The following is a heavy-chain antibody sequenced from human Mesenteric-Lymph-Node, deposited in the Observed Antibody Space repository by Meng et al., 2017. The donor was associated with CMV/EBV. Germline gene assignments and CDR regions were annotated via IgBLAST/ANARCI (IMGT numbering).Heavy chain of an antibody. Sequence: VHVQQGGSGLLKPSETLSLTCAGYGGSFSGYYWSWIRQPPGKGLEWIGEINHSGSTNYNPSLKSRVTISVDTSKNQFSLKLSSVTAADTAVYYCARHQRWLKSEGGFNYWGQGTLVTVSS. J-gene: IGHJ4*02. CDR1: GGSFSGYY. CDR3: ARHQRWLKSEGGFNY. V-gene: IGHV4-34*01. CDR2: INHSGST. D-gene: IGHD4-23*01.